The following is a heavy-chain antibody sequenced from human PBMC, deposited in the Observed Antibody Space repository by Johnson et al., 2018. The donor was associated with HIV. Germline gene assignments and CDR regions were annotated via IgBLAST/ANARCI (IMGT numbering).Heavy chain of an antibody. CDR2: ISSSGNTI. V-gene: IGHV3-11*04. CDR3: ARAPPAPYGDYGAFDI. CDR1: GFTFSDYY. J-gene: IGHJ3*02. Sequence: QVQLVESGGGLVKPGGSLRLSCAASGFTFSDYYMSWIRQAPGKGLEWVSYISSSGNTIYYADSVKGRITISRDNSKYTVYLQMNSLRVEDTAVYYCARAPPAPYGDYGAFDIWGQGTMVTVSS. D-gene: IGHD4-17*01.